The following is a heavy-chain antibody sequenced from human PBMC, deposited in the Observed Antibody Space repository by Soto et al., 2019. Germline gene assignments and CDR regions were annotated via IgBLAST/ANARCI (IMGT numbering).Heavy chain of an antibody. CDR1: GGSFSGYY. Sequence: SETLSLTCAVYGGSFSGYYWSWIRQPPGKGLEWIGEINHSGSTNYNPSLKSRVTISVDTSKNQFSLKLSSVTAADTAVYYCARVSWFYYYYGMDVWGQGTTVTAP. V-gene: IGHV4-34*01. CDR2: INHSGST. CDR3: ARVSWFYYYYGMDV. J-gene: IGHJ6*02. D-gene: IGHD6-13*01.